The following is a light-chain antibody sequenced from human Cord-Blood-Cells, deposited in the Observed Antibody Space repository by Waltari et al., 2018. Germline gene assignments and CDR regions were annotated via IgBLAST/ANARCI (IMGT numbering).Light chain of an antibody. Sequence: QSALTQPASVSGSPGQSITLSCTGTSSDVGSYNLVSWYQQHPGKAPKRMIYAGSKRPSGVSNRFSGSKSGNTASLTIAGLQAEDEADYYCCSYAGSSTWVFGGGTKLTVL. CDR2: AGS. CDR1: SSDVGSYNL. J-gene: IGLJ3*02. V-gene: IGLV2-23*01. CDR3: CSYAGSSTWV.